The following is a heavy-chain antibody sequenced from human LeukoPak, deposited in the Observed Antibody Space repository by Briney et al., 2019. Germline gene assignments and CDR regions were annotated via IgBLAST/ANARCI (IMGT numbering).Heavy chain of an antibody. V-gene: IGHV4-30-2*01. CDR2: IYHSGST. CDR1: GGSISSGGYY. CDR3: ARYNWNGLKDAFDI. Sequence: PSETLSLTCTVSGGSISSGGYYWSWIRQPPGKGLEWIGYIYHSGSTYYNPSLKSRVTISVDRSKNQFSLKLSSVTAADTAVYYCARYNWNGLKDAFDIWGQGTMVTVSS. J-gene: IGHJ3*02. D-gene: IGHD1-1*01.